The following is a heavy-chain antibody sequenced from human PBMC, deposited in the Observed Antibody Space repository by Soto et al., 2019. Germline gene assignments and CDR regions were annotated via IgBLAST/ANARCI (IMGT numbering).Heavy chain of an antibody. CDR1: GYTFTSYD. Sequence: VASVKVSCKASGYTFTSYDINWVRQATGQGLEWMGWMNPNSGNTGYAQKFQGRVTMTRNTSISTAYMELSSLRSEDTAVYYCASGPIGDFWSGYYPHYYYGMDVWGQGTTVTVSS. CDR3: ASGPIGDFWSGYYPHYYYGMDV. J-gene: IGHJ6*02. D-gene: IGHD3-3*01. CDR2: MNPNSGNT. V-gene: IGHV1-8*01.